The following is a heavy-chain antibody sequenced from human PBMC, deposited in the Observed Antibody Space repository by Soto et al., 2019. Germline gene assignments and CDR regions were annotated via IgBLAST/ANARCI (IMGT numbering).Heavy chain of an antibody. J-gene: IGHJ6*02. CDR3: ARDRPDILTRWRYYYYYGMDV. CDR2: ISAYNGNT. D-gene: IGHD3-9*01. V-gene: IGHV1-18*04. CDR1: GYTFTSYG. Sequence: QVQLVQSGAEVKKPGASVKVSCKASGYTFTSYGISWVRQAPGQGLEWMGWISAYNGNTNYAQKLQGRVTMTTDTSTSTAYMELRSLRSDDTAVYYCARDRPDILTRWRYYYYYGMDVWGQGTTVTVSS.